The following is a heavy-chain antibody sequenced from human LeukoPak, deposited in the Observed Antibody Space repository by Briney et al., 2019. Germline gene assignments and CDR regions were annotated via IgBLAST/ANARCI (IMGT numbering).Heavy chain of an antibody. CDR1: GFTFSSYW. Sequence: GGSLRLSCAASGFTFSSYWMSWVRQAPGKGLEWVANIKQDGSEKYYVDSVKGRFTISGDNAKNSLYLQMNSLRAEDTAVYYCARDNSSSWYVPLYYFDYWGQGTLVTVSS. CDR2: IKQDGSEK. V-gene: IGHV3-7*01. J-gene: IGHJ4*02. CDR3: ARDNSSSWYVPLYYFDY. D-gene: IGHD6-13*01.